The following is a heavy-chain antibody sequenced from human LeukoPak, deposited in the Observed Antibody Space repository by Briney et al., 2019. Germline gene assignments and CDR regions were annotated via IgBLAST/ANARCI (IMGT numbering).Heavy chain of an antibody. CDR3: ARDELWSGSAVGY. D-gene: IGHD3-3*01. J-gene: IGHJ4*02. V-gene: IGHV3-66*01. CDR1: GFTVSSNY. CDR2: IYSGGST. Sequence: GGSLRLSCAASGFTVSSNYMSWVRQAPGKGLEWVSVIYSGGSTYYADSVKGRFTISRDNSKNTLYLQMNSLRAEDTAVYYCARDELWSGSAVGYWGQGTLVTVSS.